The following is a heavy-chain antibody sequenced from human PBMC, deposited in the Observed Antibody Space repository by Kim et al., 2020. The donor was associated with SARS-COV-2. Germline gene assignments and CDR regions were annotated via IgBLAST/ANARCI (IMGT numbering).Heavy chain of an antibody. Sequence: SETLSLTCAVYGGSFSGYHWSWIRQPPGKGLEWIGEIKHSGSTNYNPSLKSRVTMSVDMSKSQFSLKLRSVTAADTAVYYCARGRAGVVPSPILGIGPHYDYYAMDVWGQGTTVTVSS. CDR3: ARGRAGVVPSPILGIGPHYDYYAMDV. V-gene: IGHV4-34*01. CDR2: IKHSGST. J-gene: IGHJ6*02. D-gene: IGHD2-2*02. CDR1: GGSFSGYH.